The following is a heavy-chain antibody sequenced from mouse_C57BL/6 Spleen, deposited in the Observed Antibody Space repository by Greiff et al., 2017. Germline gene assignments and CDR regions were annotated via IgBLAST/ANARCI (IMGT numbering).Heavy chain of an antibody. CDR3: ARSIYDGYVDY. Sequence: VQLQQSGPELVKPGASVKISCTASGYSFTSYYIHWVKQRPGQGLEWIGWIYPGSGNTKYNEKFKGKATLTADTSYSTAYMQLSSLTSEDSAVYSCARSIYDGYVDYWGQGTTLTVSS. V-gene: IGHV1-66*01. J-gene: IGHJ2*01. CDR2: IYPGSGNT. CDR1: GYSFTSYY. D-gene: IGHD2-3*01.